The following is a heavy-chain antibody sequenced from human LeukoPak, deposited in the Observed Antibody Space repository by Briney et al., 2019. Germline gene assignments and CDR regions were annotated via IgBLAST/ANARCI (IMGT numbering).Heavy chain of an antibody. CDR1: GYTFTSYD. CDR3: ARRVPTRYYYGMDV. CDR2: MNPNSGNT. D-gene: IGHD4/OR15-4a*01. V-gene: IGHV1-8*01. J-gene: IGHJ6*02. Sequence: VASVKVSCKASGYTFTSYDINWVRQATGQGLEWMGWMNPNSGNTGYAQKFQGRVTMTRNTSISTAYMELSSLRSEDTAVYYCARRVPTRYYYGMDVWGQGTTVTVSS.